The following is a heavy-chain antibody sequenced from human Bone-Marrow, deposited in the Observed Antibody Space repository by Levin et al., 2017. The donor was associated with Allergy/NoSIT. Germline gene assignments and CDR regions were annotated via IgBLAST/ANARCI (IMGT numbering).Heavy chain of an antibody. V-gene: IGHV4-30-4*01. CDR1: GGSISSGDYY. J-gene: IGHJ6*03. CDR2: IYYSGST. Sequence: LRLSCTVSGGSISSGDYYWSWIRQPPGKGLEWIGYIYYSGSTYYNPSLKSRVTISVDTSKNQFSLKLSSVTAADTAVYYCARGRVIRWFGETKNQYYMDGWGKGTTVTVSS. CDR3: ARGRVIRWFGETKNQYYMDG. D-gene: IGHD3-10*01.